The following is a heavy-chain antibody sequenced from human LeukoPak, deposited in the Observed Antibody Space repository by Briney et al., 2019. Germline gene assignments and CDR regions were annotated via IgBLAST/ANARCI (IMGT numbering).Heavy chain of an antibody. Sequence: SETLSLTCTVSGGSISSSSYYWGWIRQPPGKGLEWIGSIYYSGTTYSNPSLKSRVTISVDTPKNQFSLKLRSVTAADTAVYYCARQNDRSHDYWGQGTLVTVSS. CDR2: IYYSGTT. D-gene: IGHD1-1*01. V-gene: IGHV4-39*01. CDR1: GGSISSSSYY. J-gene: IGHJ4*02. CDR3: ARQNDRSHDY.